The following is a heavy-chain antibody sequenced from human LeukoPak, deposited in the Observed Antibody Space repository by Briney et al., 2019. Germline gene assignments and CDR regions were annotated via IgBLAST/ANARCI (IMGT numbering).Heavy chain of an antibody. Sequence: GASVKVSCKASGYTFTGYGISWVRQAPGLGLEWLGWISAFNGNTNYAQNLQDRVTLTTDTSTNTASMELRSLISDDTAVYYCARQQLVVGGYWFDPWGQGTLVTVSS. D-gene: IGHD6-13*01. J-gene: IGHJ5*02. CDR1: GYTFTGYG. V-gene: IGHV1-18*01. CDR2: ISAFNGNT. CDR3: ARQQLVVGGYWFDP.